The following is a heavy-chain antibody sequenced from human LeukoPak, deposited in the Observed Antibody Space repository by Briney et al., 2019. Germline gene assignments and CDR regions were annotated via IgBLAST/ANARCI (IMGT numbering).Heavy chain of an antibody. D-gene: IGHD3-3*01. Sequence: SETLSLTCTVSGGSISSSSYYWSWIRQPPGKGLEWIGEINHSGSTNYNPSLKSRGTISVDTSKNQFSLKLSSVTAADTAVYYCARGRITIFGVVLRYWGQGTLVTVSS. V-gene: IGHV4-39*07. CDR1: GGSISSSSYY. CDR2: INHSGST. CDR3: ARGRITIFGVVLRY. J-gene: IGHJ4*02.